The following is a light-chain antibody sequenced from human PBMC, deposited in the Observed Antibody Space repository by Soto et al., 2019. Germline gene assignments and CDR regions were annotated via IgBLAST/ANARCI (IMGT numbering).Light chain of an antibody. Sequence: ETVLTQSPGTLSLSPGERATLSFSASQSVSSTYLAWYQQKPGQAPRLLIYGASSRATGIPDRFSGSGSGTDFTLTISRLEPEDFAVYYCQQFGSSPRTFGQGTKVDI. J-gene: IGKJ1*01. V-gene: IGKV3-20*01. CDR3: QQFGSSPRT. CDR2: GAS. CDR1: QSVSSTY.